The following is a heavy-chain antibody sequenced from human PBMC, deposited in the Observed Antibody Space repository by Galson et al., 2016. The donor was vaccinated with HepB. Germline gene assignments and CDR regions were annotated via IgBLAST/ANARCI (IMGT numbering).Heavy chain of an antibody. J-gene: IGHJ4*02. CDR2: ISGRGGTT. CDR1: GFTFSSYA. Sequence: SLRLSCAASGFTFSSYAMNWVRQAPGKGLEWVSAISGRGGTTYYADSVKGRFTVSRDNSKNTLYLQMNSLRAEDTAVYYCARRPFSIRGLDYWGQGTLVTVSS. CDR3: ARRPFSIRGLDY. D-gene: IGHD3-10*01. V-gene: IGHV3-23*01.